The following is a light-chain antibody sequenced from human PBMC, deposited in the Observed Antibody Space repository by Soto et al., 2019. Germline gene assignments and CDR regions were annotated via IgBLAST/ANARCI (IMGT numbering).Light chain of an antibody. CDR2: DVS. J-gene: IGLJ2*01. V-gene: IGLV2-14*01. CDR1: SSDVGGYNY. CDR3: SSYTSSSTLEGV. Sequence: QPASVSGSPGQSITISCTGTSSDVGGYNYVSWYQQHPGKAPKLMIYDVSNRPSGVSNRFSGSKSGNTASLTISGLQAEDEADYYCSSYTSSSTLEGVFGGGTKLTVL.